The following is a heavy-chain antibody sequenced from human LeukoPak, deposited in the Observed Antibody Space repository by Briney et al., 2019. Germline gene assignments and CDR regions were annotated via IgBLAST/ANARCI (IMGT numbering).Heavy chain of an antibody. D-gene: IGHD4-17*01. CDR1: GYTFTSYD. CDR2: KNTNSGNR. Sequence: GASVNVSCKASGYTFTSYDINWVRQATGQGLEWMGWKNTNSGNRGYAQKFQGGVTMTRNTSLSTAYMEASNLRSEGTAVCYCPRGVPYGDHAGDCWGQGTLVTVSS. V-gene: IGHV1-8*01. CDR3: PRGVPYGDHAGDC. J-gene: IGHJ4*02.